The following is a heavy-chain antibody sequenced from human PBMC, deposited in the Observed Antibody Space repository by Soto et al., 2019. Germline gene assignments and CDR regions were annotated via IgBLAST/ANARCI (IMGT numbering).Heavy chain of an antibody. D-gene: IGHD4-4*01. CDR1: GFSTSSFG. Sequence: GGSLRLSCAAAGFSTSSFGLNWLRQAPGKGLEWLSYITSAGTGNYYADSVKGRFTISKDSAKNSLYLQMNSLRADDTAVYYCVRVGPDDDSNYYFGMDVWGQGTTVTVSS. J-gene: IGHJ6*02. CDR2: ITSAGTGN. V-gene: IGHV3-48*01. CDR3: VRVGPDDDSNYYFGMDV.